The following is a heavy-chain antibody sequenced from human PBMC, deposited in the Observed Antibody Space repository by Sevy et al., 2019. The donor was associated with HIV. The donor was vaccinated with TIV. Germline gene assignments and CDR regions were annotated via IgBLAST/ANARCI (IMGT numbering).Heavy chain of an antibody. CDR3: AKEGQLVIGGFFDY. Sequence: GGSLRLSCATSGFTFNTFSMSWVRQAPGKGLEWVSTVGRNGGATYYTNSGKGRFIVSRDNFKVILYLQMNSLGDDDTAKYYCAKEGQLVIGGFFDYWGQGALVTVSS. D-gene: IGHD3-22*01. CDR1: GFTFNTFS. CDR2: VGRNGGAT. J-gene: IGHJ4*02. V-gene: IGHV3-23*01.